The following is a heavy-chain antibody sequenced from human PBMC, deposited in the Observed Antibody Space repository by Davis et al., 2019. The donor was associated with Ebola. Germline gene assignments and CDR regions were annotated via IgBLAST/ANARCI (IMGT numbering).Heavy chain of an antibody. V-gene: IGHV5-10-1*01. CDR3: ARRNYYGSGSQYSHFDY. Sequence: GESLKISCKASGYSFTNNWITWVRQMPGKGLEWMGRINPSDSNTNYSPSFQGHVTISVDKSINTVYLQWSSLMASDTAMYYCARRNYYGSGSQYSHFDYWGQGILVTVSS. D-gene: IGHD3-10*01. J-gene: IGHJ4*02. CDR2: INPSDSNT. CDR1: GYSFTNNW.